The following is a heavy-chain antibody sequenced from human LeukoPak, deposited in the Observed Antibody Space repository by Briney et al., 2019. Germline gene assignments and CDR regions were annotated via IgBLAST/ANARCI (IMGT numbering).Heavy chain of an antibody. CDR2: ISAYNGNT. V-gene: IGHV1-18*01. CDR3: SRVPALLWFGELAV. D-gene: IGHD3-10*01. Sequence: ASVTVSCKASGYTFTSYGISWVRQAPGQGLEWMGWISAYNGNTNYAQKLQGRVTMTTDTSTSTAYMELRSLRSDDTAVYYCSRVPALLWFGELAVWGQGTLVTVSS. CDR1: GYTFTSYG. J-gene: IGHJ4*02.